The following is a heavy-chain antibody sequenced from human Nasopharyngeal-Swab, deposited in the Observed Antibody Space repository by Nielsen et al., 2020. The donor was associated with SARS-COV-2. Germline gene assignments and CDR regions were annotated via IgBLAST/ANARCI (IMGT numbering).Heavy chain of an antibody. Sequence: GGSLRLSCAASGFTLSVYSVNWVRQAPGKGLEWVSDTSAGTSSTDYADSVKGRFTVSRDIVKNSLYLQLNSLRAEDTAVYYCARDKDWNGLDSWGQGTLVTVSS. CDR1: GFTLSVYS. V-gene: IGHV3-48*01. CDR2: TSAGTSST. CDR3: ARDKDWNGLDS. D-gene: IGHD1-1*01. J-gene: IGHJ4*02.